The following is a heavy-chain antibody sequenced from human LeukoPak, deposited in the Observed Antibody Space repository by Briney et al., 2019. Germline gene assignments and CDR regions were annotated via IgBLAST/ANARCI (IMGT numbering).Heavy chain of an antibody. J-gene: IGHJ4*02. V-gene: IGHV3-7*01. CDR3: ARGAYYDSSGLFRGVDY. CDR2: IKQDGSEK. Sequence: GGSLRLSCAASGFTLSSYWMSWVRQAPGKGLEWVANIKQDGSEKYYVDSVKGRFTISRDNGKNSLYLQMNSLRAEDTAVYYCARGAYYDSSGLFRGVDYWGQGTLVTVSS. CDR1: GFTLSSYW. D-gene: IGHD3-22*01.